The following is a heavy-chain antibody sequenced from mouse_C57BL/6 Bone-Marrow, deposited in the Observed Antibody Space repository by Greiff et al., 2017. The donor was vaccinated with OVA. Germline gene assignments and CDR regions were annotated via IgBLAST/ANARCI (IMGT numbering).Heavy chain of an antibody. J-gene: IGHJ1*03. CDR3: ASRAYYRNYWYFDV. CDR2: IDPSDSYT. D-gene: IGHD2-14*01. CDR1: GYTFTSYW. Sequence: QVQLQQPGAELVKPGASVKLSCKASGYTFTSYWMQWVNQRPGQGLEWIGEIDPSDSYTNYNQKFKGKATLTVDTSSSTAYMQLSSLTSEDSAVYYCASRAYYRNYWYFDVWGTGTTVTVSS. V-gene: IGHV1-50*01.